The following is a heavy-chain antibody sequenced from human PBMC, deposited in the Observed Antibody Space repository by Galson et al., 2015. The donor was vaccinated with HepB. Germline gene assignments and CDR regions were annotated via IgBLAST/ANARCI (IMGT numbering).Heavy chain of an antibody. CDR1: GFTFSSYS. CDR3: AGDLYSYYYGMDV. V-gene: IGHV3-21*01. CDR2: ISSSSSYI. J-gene: IGHJ6*02. Sequence: SLRLSCAASGFTFSSYSMNWVRQAPGKGLEWVSSISSSSSYIYYADSVKGRFTISRDNAKNSLYLQMNSLRAEDTAVYYCAGDLYSYYYGMDVWGQGTTVTVSS.